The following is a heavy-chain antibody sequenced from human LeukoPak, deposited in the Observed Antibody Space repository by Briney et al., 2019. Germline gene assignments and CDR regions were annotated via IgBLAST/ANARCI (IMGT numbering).Heavy chain of an antibody. V-gene: IGHV1-46*01. Sequence: ASVKVSCKASGYTFTGYYMHWVRQAPGQGLEWMGLINPTGDSTGYAQKFQGRVTMTRDMSTSTDYMELSSLRSEDTAIYYCARDNSVGDNAWWFDPWGQGTLVTVSS. J-gene: IGHJ5*02. CDR1: GYTFTGYY. D-gene: IGHD1-26*01. CDR3: ARDNSVGDNAWWFDP. CDR2: INPTGDST.